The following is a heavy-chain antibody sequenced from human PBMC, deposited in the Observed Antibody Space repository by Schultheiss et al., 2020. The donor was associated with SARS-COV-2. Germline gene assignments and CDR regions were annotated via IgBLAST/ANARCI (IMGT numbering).Heavy chain of an antibody. CDR3: ARALGFSSMVQGDYYYYGMDV. Sequence: GGSLRLSCAASGFTFSSYSMNWVRQAPGKGLEWVAVISYDGSNKYYADSVKGRFTISRDNSKNTLYLQMNSLRAEDTAVYYCARALGFSSMVQGDYYYYGMDVWGQGTTVTVSS. D-gene: IGHD3-10*01. V-gene: IGHV3-30*03. J-gene: IGHJ6*02. CDR2: ISYDGSNK. CDR1: GFTFSSYS.